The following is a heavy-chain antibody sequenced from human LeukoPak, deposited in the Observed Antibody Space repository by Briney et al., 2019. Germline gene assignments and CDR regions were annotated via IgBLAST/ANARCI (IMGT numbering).Heavy chain of an antibody. CDR3: ARDTANYYYDSSGYYFDY. D-gene: IGHD3-22*01. Sequence: GASVKVSCKASGYTFISYYMHWVRQAPGQGLEWMGIINPRGGSTSYAQKFQGRVTMTRDTSTSTVYMELSSLRSEDTAVYYCARDTANYYYDSSGYYFDYGGQGTLVTVSS. J-gene: IGHJ4*02. CDR2: INPRGGST. CDR1: GYTFISYY. V-gene: IGHV1-46*01.